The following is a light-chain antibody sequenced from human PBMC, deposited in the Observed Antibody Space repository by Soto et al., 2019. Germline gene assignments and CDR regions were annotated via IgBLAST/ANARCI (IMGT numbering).Light chain of an antibody. V-gene: IGKV3-11*01. CDR1: QSVGSY. Sequence: EIVLTQSPATLSLSPWERATLSCMSSQSVGSYLAWYQQTPGQAPRLLIYDASNRATGIPARFTGSGSGTDFTLTISSLEPEDFSVYYCQQRSNWPPVITFGQGTRLEIK. J-gene: IGKJ5*01. CDR3: QQRSNWPPVIT. CDR2: DAS.